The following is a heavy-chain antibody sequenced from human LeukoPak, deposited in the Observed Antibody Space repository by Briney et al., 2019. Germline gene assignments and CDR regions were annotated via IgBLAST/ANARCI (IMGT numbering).Heavy chain of an antibody. Sequence: PGGSLRLSCAASGFTFSDYYMSWIRQAPGKGLEWVSYITGSDSSTYYADSVKGRLTISRDNAKNSLYLQMNSLRAEDTAVYYCARRYYASPDYWGQGTLVTVSS. CDR2: ITGSDSST. D-gene: IGHD2-2*01. CDR3: ARRYYASPDY. CDR1: GFTFSDYY. J-gene: IGHJ4*02. V-gene: IGHV3-11*04.